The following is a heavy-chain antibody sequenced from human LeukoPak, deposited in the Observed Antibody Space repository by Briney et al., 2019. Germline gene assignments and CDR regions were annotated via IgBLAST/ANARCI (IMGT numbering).Heavy chain of an antibody. CDR2: IKQDGSER. V-gene: IGHV3-7*01. D-gene: IGHD2-8*02. J-gene: IGHJ4*02. CDR3: ARDGGHSTDLDY. CDR1: GFTFSRHW. Sequence: GWSLRLSGATSGFTFSRHWMTWVRQAPGKGPEWVANIKQDGSERYYVHSVRGRFTISRDNAKNALYLQMNSLRAEDTAVYYCARDGGHSTDLDYWGQGILVTVSS.